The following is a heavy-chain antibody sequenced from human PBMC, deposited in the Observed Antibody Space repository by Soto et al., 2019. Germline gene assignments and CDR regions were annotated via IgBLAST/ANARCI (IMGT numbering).Heavy chain of an antibody. D-gene: IGHD5-12*01. V-gene: IGHV1-69*10. CDR2: IIHILGIA. CDR1: GGTFSSYA. CDR3: ASGRDGYNYWFDP. J-gene: IGHJ5*02. Sequence: ASVKVSCKASGGTFSSYAISWVRQAPGQGLEWMGGIIHILGIANYAQKFQGRVTITADKSTSTAYMELSSLRSEDTAVYYCASGRDGYNYWFDPWGQGTLVTVSS.